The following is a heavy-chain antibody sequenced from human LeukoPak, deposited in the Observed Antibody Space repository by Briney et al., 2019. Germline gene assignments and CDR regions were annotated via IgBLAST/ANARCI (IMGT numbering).Heavy chain of an antibody. Sequence: TGGSLRLSCAASGFTFSSYAMSWVRQAPGKGLEWVSAISAGGGVTYYADSVEGRFTISRDDSKNTLYLQMNSLRAEDTAVYYCAKDGIRWSHFDSWGQGTPVTVSS. CDR3: AKDGIRWSHFDS. CDR2: ISAGGGVT. V-gene: IGHV3-23*01. D-gene: IGHD4-23*01. CDR1: GFTFSSYA. J-gene: IGHJ4*02.